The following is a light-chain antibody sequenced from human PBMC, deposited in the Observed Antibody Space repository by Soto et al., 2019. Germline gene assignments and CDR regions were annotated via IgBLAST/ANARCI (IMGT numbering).Light chain of an antibody. J-gene: IGLJ2*01. V-gene: IGLV1-40*01. CDR3: QSYDSSLSGSV. CDR2: GDT. CDR1: SSNIGGDYD. Sequence: QSVLTQPPSVSGAPGQRVTVSCTGSSSNIGGDYDVHWYQQLPGTAPKLLIFGDTNRPSGVPDRFSGSKSGTSASLAITGLQADDEADYYCQSYDSSLSGSVFGGGTKLTAL.